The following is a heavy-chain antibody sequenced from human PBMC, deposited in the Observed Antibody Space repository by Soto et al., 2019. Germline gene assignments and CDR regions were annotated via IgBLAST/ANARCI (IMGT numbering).Heavy chain of an antibody. CDR3: ARSADTVGLFF. D-gene: IGHD2-15*01. Sequence: QLQLQESGPGLVKPSETLSLTCTVSGGSISSSSYYWGWIRQPPGKGLEWIGSIYYSGNTYYNPSLKSRVTISVDTSKNQFSLKLSSVTAADTAVYYCARSADTVGLFFWGQGTLVTVSS. V-gene: IGHV4-39*01. CDR2: IYYSGNT. CDR1: GGSISSSSYY. J-gene: IGHJ4*02.